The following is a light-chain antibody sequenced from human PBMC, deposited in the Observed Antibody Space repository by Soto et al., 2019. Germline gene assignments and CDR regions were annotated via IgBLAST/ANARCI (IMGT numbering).Light chain of an antibody. Sequence: NFMLTQPHSVSESPGKTVTISCTRSSGSIASNYVQWYQQRPGSAPTPVIYEDSQRPSGVPDRFSGSIDSSSNSASLTISRLKTEDEADYYCQSFDIRNVVFGGGTKLPVL. CDR3: QSFDIRNVV. CDR1: SGSIASNY. CDR2: EDS. J-gene: IGLJ2*01. V-gene: IGLV6-57*04.